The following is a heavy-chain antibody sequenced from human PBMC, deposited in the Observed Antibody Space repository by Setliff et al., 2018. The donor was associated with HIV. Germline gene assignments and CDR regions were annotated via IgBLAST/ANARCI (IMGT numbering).Heavy chain of an antibody. D-gene: IGHD5-18*01. CDR2: ITPSGAT. Sequence: PSETLSLTCVISGGSMGSHYWSWIRQSPGKGLEWIGEITPSGATNYLPSLKSRVTMSLDTSKSQFSLILTSVTAADTALYYCARQSADTAMGYFMSFDYWDQGALVTVSS. CDR1: GGSMGSHY. J-gene: IGHJ4*02. CDR3: ARQSADTAMGYFMSFDY. V-gene: IGHV4-34*01.